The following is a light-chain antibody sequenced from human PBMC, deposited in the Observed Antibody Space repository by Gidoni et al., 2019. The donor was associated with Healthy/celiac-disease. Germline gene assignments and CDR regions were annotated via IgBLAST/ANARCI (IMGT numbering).Light chain of an antibody. Sequence: GDRVTITCRASQSISSWLAWYQQKPGKAPKLLIYDASSLESGVPSRFSGSGSGTEFTLTISSLQPDDFATYYCQQYNSYPITLGQGTRLEIK. CDR1: QSISSW. V-gene: IGKV1-5*01. CDR2: DAS. CDR3: QQYNSYPIT. J-gene: IGKJ5*01.